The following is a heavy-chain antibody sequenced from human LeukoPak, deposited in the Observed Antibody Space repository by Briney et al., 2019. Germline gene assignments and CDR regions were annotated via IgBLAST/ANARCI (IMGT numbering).Heavy chain of an antibody. CDR3: AKEDYYDSSGHGINDY. J-gene: IGHJ4*02. Sequence: GGSLRLSCAASGFTFRSYAMSWVRQAPGKGLEWVSAFSGSGGSTYYADSVKGRFTISRDNSKNTLYLQMNSLRAEDTAVYYCAKEDYYDSSGHGINDYWGQGTLVTVSS. CDR1: GFTFRSYA. V-gene: IGHV3-23*01. CDR2: FSGSGGST. D-gene: IGHD3-22*01.